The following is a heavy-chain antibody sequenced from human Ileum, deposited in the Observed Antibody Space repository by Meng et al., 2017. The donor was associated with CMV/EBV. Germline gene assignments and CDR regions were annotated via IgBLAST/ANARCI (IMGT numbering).Heavy chain of an antibody. CDR3: ASGIDY. D-gene: IGHD1-14*01. V-gene: IGHV1-18*01. J-gene: IGHJ4*02. CDR1: GYTFTSQG. Sequence: QDQLVQSGGEVKKPGASVKVSCKASGYTFTSQGITWVLQAPGQGLEWMGWINTNNGNTNYAWKFQGRVTMTTDTSTSTGYMELRSLRSDDTAVYYCASGIDYWGQGPLVTVSS. CDR2: INTNNGNT.